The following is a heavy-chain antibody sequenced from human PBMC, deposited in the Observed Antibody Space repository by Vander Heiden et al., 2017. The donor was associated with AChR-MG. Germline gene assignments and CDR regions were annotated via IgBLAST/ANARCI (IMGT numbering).Heavy chain of an antibody. J-gene: IGHJ4*02. V-gene: IGHV1-8*01. D-gene: IGHD3-9*01. CDR3: ARGPYLTSYQTQVDY. Sequence: QVQLVQSGAEVKKPGASVKVSCKASGYTFTTYDIHWVRQAAGQGREWMGWMNPNSANTGYAQKFQGRVTMTRDTSISTAYMELSSLRSEDTAVYYCARGPYLTSYQTQVDYWGQGTLVTVSS. CDR1: GYTFTTYD. CDR2: MNPNSANT.